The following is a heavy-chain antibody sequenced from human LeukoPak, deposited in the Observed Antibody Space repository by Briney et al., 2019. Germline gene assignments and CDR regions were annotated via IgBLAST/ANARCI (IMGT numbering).Heavy chain of an antibody. D-gene: IGHD6-13*01. J-gene: IGHJ4*02. Sequence: GGSLRLSCAASGFAFSSYAMSWVRQAPEKGLEWVSSISGTGGRTYYADSVKGRFTISRDNSKNTLDLQMNSLRADDTAVYYCARDGYSNYWYLNLWGQGTLVTVSS. CDR2: ISGTGGRT. CDR3: ARDGYSNYWYLNL. CDR1: GFAFSSYA. V-gene: IGHV3-23*01.